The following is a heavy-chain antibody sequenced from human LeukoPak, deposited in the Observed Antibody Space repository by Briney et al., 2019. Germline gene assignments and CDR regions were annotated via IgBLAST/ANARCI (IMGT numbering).Heavy chain of an antibody. CDR2: FTYSGVNT. Sequence: GGSLRLSCAASGFTFSSYAMTWVRQAPGKGLEWVSTFTYSGVNTYYADPVRGRFTISRDNSKNTLYLQLNSLRAEDTALYYCAKGPHSSGWHYFDYWGQGTLVTVSS. CDR1: GFTFSSYA. J-gene: IGHJ4*02. CDR3: AKGPHSSGWHYFDY. D-gene: IGHD6-19*01. V-gene: IGHV3-23*01.